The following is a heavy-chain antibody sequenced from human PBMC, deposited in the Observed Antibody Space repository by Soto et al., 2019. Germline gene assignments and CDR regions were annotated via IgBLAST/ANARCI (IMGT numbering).Heavy chain of an antibody. V-gene: IGHV5-51*01. Sequence: PGESLKISCKGSGYSFTSYWIGWVRQMPGKGLEWMGIIYPGDSDTRYSPSFQGQVTISADKSISTAYLQWSSLKASDTAMYYCARRYDYIWESSESYMDVWGKGATVTVFS. CDR1: GYSFTSYW. D-gene: IGHD3-16*01. CDR2: IYPGDSDT. J-gene: IGHJ6*03. CDR3: ARRYDYIWESSESYMDV.